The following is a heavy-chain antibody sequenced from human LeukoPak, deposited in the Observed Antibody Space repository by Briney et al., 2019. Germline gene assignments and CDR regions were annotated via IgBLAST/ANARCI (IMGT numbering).Heavy chain of an antibody. CDR2: ISPYNGNT. CDR1: GYAFNTYG. Sequence: ASVKVSCKASGYAFNTYGITWVRQAPGQGLEWMGWISPYNGNTNYAQKFQGRVTLTTDTSTSTAYMELRSLRSDDTAVYYCARGPHERSGYPDDWGQGTLVTVSS. D-gene: IGHD3-22*01. V-gene: IGHV1-18*01. J-gene: IGHJ4*02. CDR3: ARGPHERSGYPDD.